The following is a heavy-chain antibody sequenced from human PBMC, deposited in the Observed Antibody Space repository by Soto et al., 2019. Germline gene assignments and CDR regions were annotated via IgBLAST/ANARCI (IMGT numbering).Heavy chain of an antibody. V-gene: IGHV4-39*01. D-gene: IGHD1-1*01. J-gene: IGHJ4*02. CDR1: GGSISSSSYY. Sequence: PSETLSLTCTVSGGSISSSSYYWGWIRQPPGKGLEWIGSIYYSGSTYYNPSLKSRVTISVDTSKNQFSLKLSSVTAADTAVYYCASGRDGDNELDYWGQGTLVTVSS. CDR2: IYYSGST. CDR3: ASGRDGDNELDY.